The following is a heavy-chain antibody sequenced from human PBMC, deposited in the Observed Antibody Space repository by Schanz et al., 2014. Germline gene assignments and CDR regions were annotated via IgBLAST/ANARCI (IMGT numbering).Heavy chain of an antibody. CDR3: ARDGDFDY. CDR2: IDYAGST. V-gene: IGHV3-66*01. CDR1: GFIFSNSW. Sequence: VQLVESGGGLVQPGGSLRLSCAASGFIFSNSWMSWVRQAPGKGLEWVSLIDYAGSTNYADSVKGRMTVSRDTSKNALFLQMNNLRAEDTAVYYCARDGDFDYWGQGTLVTVSS. J-gene: IGHJ4*02.